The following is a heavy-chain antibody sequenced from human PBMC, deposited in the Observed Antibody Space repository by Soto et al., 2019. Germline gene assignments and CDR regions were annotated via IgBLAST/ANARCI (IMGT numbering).Heavy chain of an antibody. CDR2: ISGSGSST. CDR3: AKGGGYCSGGSCSNWFGP. J-gene: IGHJ5*02. Sequence: EVQLLESGGGLVQPGGSLRLSCAASGFTFSSYAMSWVRQAPGKGLEWVSVISGSGSSTYYADSVKGRFTISRDNSKNPLYLQLNSLRAEDTAVYYCAKGGGYCSGGSCSNWFGPWGQGTLVTVSS. D-gene: IGHD2-15*01. CDR1: GFTFSSYA. V-gene: IGHV3-23*01.